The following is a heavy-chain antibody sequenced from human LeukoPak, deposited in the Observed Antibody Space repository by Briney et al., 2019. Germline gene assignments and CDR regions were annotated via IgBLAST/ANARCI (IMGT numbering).Heavy chain of an antibody. Sequence: SETLSLTCTVSGGSISSSSYCWGWIRQPPGKGLEWIGSIYYSGSTYYNPSLKSRVTISVDTSKNQFSLKLSSVTAADTAVYYCARTPSYYDILTGYSFGDYYFDYWGQGTLVTVSS. V-gene: IGHV4-39*01. CDR3: ARTPSYYDILTGYSFGDYYFDY. J-gene: IGHJ4*02. D-gene: IGHD3-9*01. CDR1: GGSISSSSYC. CDR2: IYYSGST.